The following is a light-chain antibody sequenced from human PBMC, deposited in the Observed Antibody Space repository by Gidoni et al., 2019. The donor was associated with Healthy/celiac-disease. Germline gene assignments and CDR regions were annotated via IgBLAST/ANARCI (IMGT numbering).Light chain of an antibody. Sequence: AIRMTQSPSSLSASTGDRVTITCRASQGISSYLAWYQQKPGKAPKLLIYAASTLQSGVPSRFSGSGSGTDFTLTISCLQSEDFATYYCQQYHSGAPLFGPXTKVDIK. CDR3: QQYHSGAPL. CDR2: AAS. CDR1: QGISSY. V-gene: IGKV1-8*01. J-gene: IGKJ3*01.